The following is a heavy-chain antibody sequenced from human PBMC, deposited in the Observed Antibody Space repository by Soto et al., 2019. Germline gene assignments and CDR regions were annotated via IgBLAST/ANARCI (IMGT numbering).Heavy chain of an antibody. V-gene: IGHV3-33*01. Sequence: GGSLRLSCAASGFTFSSYGMHWVRQAPGKGLEWVAVIWYDGSNKYYADSVKGRFTISRDNSKNTLYLQMNSLRAEDTAVYYCARDASVDTAMVLGGDYWGQGTLVTVSS. CDR1: GFTFSSYG. J-gene: IGHJ4*02. CDR3: ARDASVDTAMVLGGDY. D-gene: IGHD5-18*01. CDR2: IWYDGSNK.